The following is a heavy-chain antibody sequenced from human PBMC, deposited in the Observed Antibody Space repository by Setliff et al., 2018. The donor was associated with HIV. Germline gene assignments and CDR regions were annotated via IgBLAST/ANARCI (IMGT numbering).Heavy chain of an antibody. D-gene: IGHD1-7*01. Sequence: ETLSLTCVVSGGSINTGGYYWTWIRQAPGKGLEWVAKIKQDGSDKHYVDSVKGRFTISRDNAENSVYLQMNSLRAEDTAVYYCARVAGTTFPYYFDYWGQGTLVTVSS. CDR1: GGSINTGGYY. CDR3: ARVAGTTFPYYFDY. J-gene: IGHJ4*02. V-gene: IGHV3-7*03. CDR2: IKQDGSDK.